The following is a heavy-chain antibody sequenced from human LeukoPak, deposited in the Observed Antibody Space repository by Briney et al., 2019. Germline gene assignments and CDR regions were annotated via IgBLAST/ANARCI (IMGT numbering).Heavy chain of an antibody. D-gene: IGHD6-19*01. J-gene: IGHJ4*02. V-gene: IGHV4-34*01. CDR2: FDYRGST. CDR1: GGSFCGYY. Sequence: PSETLSLTCAVYGGSFCGYYWIWIRQPPGKGLEWIGSFDYRGSTYYNPSLKSRVTISVDTSKNQFSLKLRSVASADSAVYYFARHAHNGWHDHWGQGTLVTVSS. CDR3: ARHAHNGWHDH.